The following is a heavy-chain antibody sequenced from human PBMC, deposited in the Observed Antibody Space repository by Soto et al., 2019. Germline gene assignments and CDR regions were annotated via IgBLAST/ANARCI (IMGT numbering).Heavy chain of an antibody. CDR1: GFTFSNYA. V-gene: IGHV3-23*01. CDR3: TSTVPLRYGARAGFDY. J-gene: IGHJ4*02. D-gene: IGHD4-17*01. Sequence: VQLLESGGGLVQPGGSLRLSCAASGFTFSNYAMYWVRLAPGKGLEWVSKIGNSGENTYYAGSVKGRFTISRDNSKSMLYLKMSRPGAEETAVYFCTSTVPLRYGARAGFDYWGQGTRVPASS. CDR2: IGNSGENT.